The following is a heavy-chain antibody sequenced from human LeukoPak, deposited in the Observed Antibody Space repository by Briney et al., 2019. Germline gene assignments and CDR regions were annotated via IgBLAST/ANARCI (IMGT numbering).Heavy chain of an antibody. CDR1: GFTFSSYG. V-gene: IGHV3-30*02. Sequence: PGGSLRLSCAASGFTFSSYGMHWVRQAPGKGLEWVAFIRYDGSNKYYADSVKGRFTISRDNAKNSLYLQMNSLRAEDTAVYYCARETQRLWSLLFDYWGQGTLVTVSS. J-gene: IGHJ4*02. CDR2: IRYDGSNK. D-gene: IGHD5-18*01. CDR3: ARETQRLWSLLFDY.